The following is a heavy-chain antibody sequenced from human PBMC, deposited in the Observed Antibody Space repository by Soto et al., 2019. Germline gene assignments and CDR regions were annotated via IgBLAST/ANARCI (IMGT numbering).Heavy chain of an antibody. J-gene: IGHJ3*02. CDR2: IRSKAYGGTT. Sequence: GGSLRLSCTASGFTFGDYAMSWFRQAPGKGLEWVGFIRSKAYGGTTEYAASVKGRFTISRDDSKSIAYLQMNSLKTEDTAVYYCTRDAVEGSCAFDIWGQGTMVTVSS. V-gene: IGHV3-49*03. CDR3: TRDAVEGSCAFDI. CDR1: GFTFGDYA.